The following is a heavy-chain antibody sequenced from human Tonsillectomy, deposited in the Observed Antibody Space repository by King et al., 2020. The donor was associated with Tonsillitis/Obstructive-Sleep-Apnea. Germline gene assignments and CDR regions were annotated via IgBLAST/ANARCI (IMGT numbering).Heavy chain of an antibody. CDR2: IIPILGIA. V-gene: IGHV1-69*10. CDR1: GGTFSSYA. J-gene: IGHJ5*02. Sequence: VQLVESGAEVKKPGSSVKVSCKASGGTFSSYAISWVRQAPGQGLEWMGGIIPILGIANYAQKFQGRVTITADKSTSTAYMELSSLRSEDTAVYYCATTSDFWSDLATGWFDPWGQGTLVTVSS. CDR3: ATTSDFWSDLATGWFDP. D-gene: IGHD3-3*01.